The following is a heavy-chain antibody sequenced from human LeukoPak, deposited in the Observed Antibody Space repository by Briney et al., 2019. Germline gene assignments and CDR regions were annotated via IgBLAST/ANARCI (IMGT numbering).Heavy chain of an antibody. V-gene: IGHV3-23*01. CDR2: ISGSAGGT. Sequence: HPGRSLRLSCAASGFTFSSYGMHWVRQAPGKGLEWVAGISGSAGGTYYADSVKGRFTISRDNAKNTLYLQLNNLRAEDTAVYFCAKRGVVIRVILVGFYKEAYYFDSWGQGALVTVSS. CDR1: GFTFSSYG. CDR3: AKRGVVIRVILVGFYKEAYYFDS. J-gene: IGHJ4*02. D-gene: IGHD3-22*01.